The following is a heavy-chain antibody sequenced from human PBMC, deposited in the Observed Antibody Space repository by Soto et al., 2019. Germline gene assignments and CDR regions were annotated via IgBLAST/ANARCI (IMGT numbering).Heavy chain of an antibody. CDR3: AREIGVLLWFGELFPAYNRFDP. J-gene: IGHJ5*02. Sequence: PSETLSLTCTVAGGSISSYYWSWIPLPAGQGLEWIGRIYTSGSTNYNPSLKSRVTMSVDTSKNQFSLKLSSVTAADTAVYYCAREIGVLLWFGELFPAYNRFDPWGQGTLVTVS. V-gene: IGHV4-4*07. D-gene: IGHD3-10*01. CDR1: GGSISSYY. CDR2: IYTSGST.